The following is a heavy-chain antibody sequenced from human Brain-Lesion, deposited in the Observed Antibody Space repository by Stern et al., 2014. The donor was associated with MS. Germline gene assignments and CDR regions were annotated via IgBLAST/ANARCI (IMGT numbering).Heavy chain of an antibody. CDR2: INPNTGGT. CDR1: GYIFTGYY. Sequence: VHLVESGAEVKKPGASVKVSCKTSGYIFTGYYIHWVRQAPGQGLEWMAWINPNTGGTKYAQTFKGRVTMSRDTSTSTAYVELSSLTSDDTAVYYCARDQRGITIFGVVTDYYYLGMDVWGQGTTVTVSS. CDR3: ARDQRGITIFGVVTDYYYLGMDV. J-gene: IGHJ6*02. V-gene: IGHV1-2*02. D-gene: IGHD3-3*01.